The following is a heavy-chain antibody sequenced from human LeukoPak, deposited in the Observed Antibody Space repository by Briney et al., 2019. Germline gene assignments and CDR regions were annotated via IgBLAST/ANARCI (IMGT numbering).Heavy chain of an antibody. Sequence: GGSLRLPCAASGFTFSSYGMHWVRQAPGKGLEWVAVISYDGSNKYYADSVKGRFTISRDNSKNTLYLQMNSLRAEDTAVYYCAKDSSSYIDYWGQGTLVTVSS. CDR3: AKDSSSYIDY. CDR2: ISYDGSNK. J-gene: IGHJ4*02. CDR1: GFTFSSYG. D-gene: IGHD6-13*01. V-gene: IGHV3-30*18.